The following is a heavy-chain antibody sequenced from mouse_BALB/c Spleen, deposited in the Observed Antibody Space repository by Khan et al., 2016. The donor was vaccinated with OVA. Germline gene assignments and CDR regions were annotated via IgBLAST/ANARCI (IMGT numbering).Heavy chain of an antibody. V-gene: IGHV1-4*01. CDR3: AREGAYYRSDGWFAY. CDR2: IIPSNDYT. CDR1: GYTFTTYT. D-gene: IGHD2-14*01. Sequence: QVQLQQSGAELARPGASVKMSCKASGYTFTTYTIHWVKQRPGQGLEWIGYIIPSNDYTNYNQKFKDRATLTADKSSSTAYMQLSSLNSEDSAVYYCAREGAYYRSDGWFAYWGQGTLVTVSA. J-gene: IGHJ3*01.